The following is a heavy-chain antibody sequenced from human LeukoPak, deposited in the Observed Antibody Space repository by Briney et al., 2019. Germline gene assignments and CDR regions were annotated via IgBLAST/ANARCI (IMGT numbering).Heavy chain of an antibody. CDR1: GGSISSYY. V-gene: IGHV4-59*01. CDR2: IYYSGST. J-gene: IGHJ3*02. CDR3: ARAHPLRYFDWLPYPDAFDI. D-gene: IGHD3-9*01. Sequence: SETLSFTCTVSGGSISSYYWSWIRQPPGKGLEWIGYIYYSGSTNYNPSLKSRVTISVDTSKNQFSLKLSSVTAADTAVYYCARAHPLRYFDWLPYPDAFDIWGQGTMVTVSS.